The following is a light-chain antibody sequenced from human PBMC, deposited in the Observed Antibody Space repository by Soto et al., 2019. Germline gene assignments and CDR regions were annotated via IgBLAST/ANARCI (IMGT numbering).Light chain of an antibody. CDR2: DAS. J-gene: IGKJ4*01. Sequence: EIVLTQSPATLSLSPGERATLSCGASQSVGTYLVWYQQKPGQAPRLLIYDASKRATGIPDRFSGSGSGTDFTLTISSLEPEDSAVYYCQQRRAWPRVFGGGTRME. CDR3: QQRRAWPRV. V-gene: IGKV3-11*01. CDR1: QSVGTY.